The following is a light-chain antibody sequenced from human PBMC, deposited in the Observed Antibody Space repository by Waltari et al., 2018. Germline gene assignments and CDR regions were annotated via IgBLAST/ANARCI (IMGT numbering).Light chain of an antibody. CDR1: QTINNNF. CDR3: QQYDGSILT. V-gene: IGKV3-20*01. J-gene: IGKJ4*01. Sequence: LVLTQSPDTLSLSPGQRATLSCRASQTINNNFLVWYQQKPGQAPRLLIHGASSRATGFPDRFSGSGSGTDFTLTISRLEPEDVAVYYCQQYDGSILTFGGGTKVEI. CDR2: GAS.